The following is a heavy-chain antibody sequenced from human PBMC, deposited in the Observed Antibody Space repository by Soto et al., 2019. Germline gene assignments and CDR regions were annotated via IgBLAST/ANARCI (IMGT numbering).Heavy chain of an antibody. J-gene: IGHJ6*02. CDR2: ISYDGSNK. V-gene: IGHV3-30-3*01. CDR3: ARDSYYDFWSGYLPRGYYYYGMDV. Sequence: PGGSLRLSCAASGFTFSSYAMHWVRQAPGKGLEWVAVISYDGSNKYYADSVKGRFTISRDNSKNTLYLQMNSLRAEDTAVYYCARDSYYDFWSGYLPRGYYYYGMDVWGQGTTVTVSS. CDR1: GFTFSSYA. D-gene: IGHD3-3*01.